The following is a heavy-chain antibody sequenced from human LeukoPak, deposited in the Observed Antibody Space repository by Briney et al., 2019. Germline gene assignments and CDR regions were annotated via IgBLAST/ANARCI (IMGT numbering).Heavy chain of an antibody. CDR1: GFTFSSYSMN. D-gene: IGHD4-17*01. V-gene: IGHV4-39*01. CDR3: ARHTYGDYVMFFDY. Sequence: GSLRLSCAASGFTFSSYSMNWVRQPPGKGLEWIGSIYYSGSTYYNPSLKSRVTISVDTSKNQFSLKLSSVTAADTAVYYCARHTYGDYVMFFDYWGQGTLVTVSS. CDR2: IYYSGST. J-gene: IGHJ4*02.